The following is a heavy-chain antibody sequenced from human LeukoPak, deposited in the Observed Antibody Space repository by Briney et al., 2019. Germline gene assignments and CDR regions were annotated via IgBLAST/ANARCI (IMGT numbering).Heavy chain of an antibody. J-gene: IGHJ4*02. Sequence: GGSLRLSCAASGFTFSSDAISWVRQSPGKGLEWGSAISGSGGSTYYADSVKGRFTISRDNSKNTLYLQMNSLSPEDTAIYFCAKDLATFGIIIIAFDYWGQGSLVTVSS. CDR3: AKDLATFGIIIIAFDY. V-gene: IGHV3-23*01. CDR2: ISGSGGST. CDR1: GFTFSSDA. D-gene: IGHD3-10*01.